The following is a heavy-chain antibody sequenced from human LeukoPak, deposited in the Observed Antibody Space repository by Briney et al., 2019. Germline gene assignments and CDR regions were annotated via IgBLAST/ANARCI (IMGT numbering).Heavy chain of an antibody. CDR3: ARSTGFYDSSGYTAFDI. CDR2: IYPGDSDT. V-gene: IGHV5-51*01. Sequence: GEXLKISFKGSGYSFTSYWIGWVRQMPGKGLEWMGIIYPGDSDTRYSPSFQGQVTISADKSISTAYLQWSSLKASDTAMYYCARSTGFYDSSGYTAFDIWGQGTMVTVSS. CDR1: GYSFTSYW. J-gene: IGHJ3*02. D-gene: IGHD3-22*01.